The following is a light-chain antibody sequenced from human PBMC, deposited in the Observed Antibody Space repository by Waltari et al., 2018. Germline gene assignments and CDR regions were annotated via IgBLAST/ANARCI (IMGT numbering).Light chain of an antibody. CDR3: QQYYSYLT. CDR2: AAS. V-gene: IGKV1-8*01. CDR1: HGISSY. J-gene: IGKJ2*01. Sequence: AIRITQLPSSLSASTRDRVTITCRASHGISSYLAWYQQKPGKAPNLLIYAASTLQSGVPSGFSGSGSGTDFTLTISCLQSEDFATYYCQQYYSYLTFGQGTKLEIK.